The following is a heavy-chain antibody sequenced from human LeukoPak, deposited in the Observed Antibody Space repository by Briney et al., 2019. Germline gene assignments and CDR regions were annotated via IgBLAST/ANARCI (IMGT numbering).Heavy chain of an antibody. J-gene: IGHJ4*02. Sequence: PGGSLRLSCAASGFTFSSYGMHWVRQAPGKGLEWVAVISYDGSNKYYADSVKGRFTISRDNSKNTLYLQMNSLRAEDTAVYYCAKDAYLSAIAAAGLDYWGQGTLVTVSS. D-gene: IGHD6-13*01. CDR3: AKDAYLSAIAAAGLDY. CDR2: ISYDGSNK. CDR1: GFTFSSYG. V-gene: IGHV3-30*18.